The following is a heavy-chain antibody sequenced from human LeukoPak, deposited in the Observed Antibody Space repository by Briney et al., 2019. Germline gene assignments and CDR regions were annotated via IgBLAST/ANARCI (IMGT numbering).Heavy chain of an antibody. J-gene: IGHJ4*02. CDR3: ASHIDGYCSGGSCYGSFDY. D-gene: IGHD2-15*01. Sequence: SETLSLTCTVSGYSISSGYYWAWIRQPPGKGLERIGSIYHSGSTYYNPSLKSHDTLSVDTSPNQCSLKRSSLTAADTAVYYCASHIDGYCSGGSCYGSFDYWGQGTLVTVSS. CDR1: GYSISSGYY. CDR2: IYHSGST. V-gene: IGHV4-38-2*02.